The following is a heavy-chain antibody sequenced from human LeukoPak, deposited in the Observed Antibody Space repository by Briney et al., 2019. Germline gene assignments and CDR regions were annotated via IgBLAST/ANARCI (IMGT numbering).Heavy chain of an antibody. Sequence: PEGSLRLSCAASGFTFSSYGMHWVRQAPGKGLEWVAVIWYDGSNKYYADSVKGRFTISRDNSKNTLYLQMNSLRAEDTAVYYCARSPATTVTTRYFDYWGQGTLVTVSS. CDR3: ARSPATTVTTRYFDY. D-gene: IGHD4-11*01. J-gene: IGHJ4*02. CDR1: GFTFSSYG. CDR2: IWYDGSNK. V-gene: IGHV3-33*01.